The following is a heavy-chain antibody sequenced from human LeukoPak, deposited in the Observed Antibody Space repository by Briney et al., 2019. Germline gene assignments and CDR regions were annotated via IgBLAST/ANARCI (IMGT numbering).Heavy chain of an antibody. V-gene: IGHV3-48*02. CDR1: GFTFSSYS. CDR2: ISSSSSTI. Sequence: PGGSLRLSCAASGFTFSSYSTNWVRQAPGKGLEWVSYISSSSSTIYYADSVKGRFTISRDNAKNSLYLQMNSLRDEDTAVYYCAREPVPHVWLLTGDAFDIWGQGTMVTVSS. CDR3: AREPVPHVWLLTGDAFDI. J-gene: IGHJ3*02. D-gene: IGHD5-18*01.